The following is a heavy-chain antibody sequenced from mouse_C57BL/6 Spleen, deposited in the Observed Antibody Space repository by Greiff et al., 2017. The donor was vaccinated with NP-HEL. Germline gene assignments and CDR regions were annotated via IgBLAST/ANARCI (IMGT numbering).Heavy chain of an antibody. V-gene: IGHV5-17*01. CDR3: ARSEDYAMDY. J-gene: IGHJ4*01. Sequence: EVKLMESGGGLVKPGGSLKLSCAASGFTFSDYGMHWVRQAPEKGLEWVAYISSGSSTIYYADTVKGRFTISRDNAKNTLFLQMTSLRSEDTAMYYCARSEDYAMDYWGQGTSVTVSS. CDR1: GFTFSDYG. CDR2: ISSGSSTI.